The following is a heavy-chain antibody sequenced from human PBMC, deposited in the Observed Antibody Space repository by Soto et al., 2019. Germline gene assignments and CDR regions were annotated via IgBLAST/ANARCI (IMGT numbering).Heavy chain of an antibody. J-gene: IGHJ6*03. CDR2: IYYSGST. D-gene: IGHD3-16*01. V-gene: IGHV4-59*13. CDR1: GGSISRYF. CDR3: ATYDSPSYYMDV. Sequence: PSETLSLTCTVSGGSISRYFWSWIRQPPGKGLQWIGHIYYSGSTDYNPSLKSRVAISVDASKTHFSLRLNSVTAADAAVYYCATYDSPSYYMDVWGKGTMVTVSS.